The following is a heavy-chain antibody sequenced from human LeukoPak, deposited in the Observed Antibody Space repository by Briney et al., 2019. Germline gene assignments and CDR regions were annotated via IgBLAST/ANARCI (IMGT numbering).Heavy chain of an antibody. J-gene: IGHJ5*02. CDR2: ISSSSSYI. D-gene: IGHD3-22*01. Sequence: PGGSLRLSCAASGFTFSSYSMNWVRQAPGKGLEWVSSISSSSSYIYYADSVKGRFTISRDNAKNSLYLQMNSPRAEDMAVYYCARGGTYYYDSSGNTFDPWGQGTLVTVSS. V-gene: IGHV3-21*01. CDR3: ARGGTYYYDSSGNTFDP. CDR1: GFTFSSYS.